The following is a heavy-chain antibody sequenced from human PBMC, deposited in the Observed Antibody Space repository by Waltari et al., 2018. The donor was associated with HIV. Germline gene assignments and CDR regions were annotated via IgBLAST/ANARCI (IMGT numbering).Heavy chain of an antibody. CDR2: INHSGNT. J-gene: IGHJ4*02. Sequence: QVHLQQWGAGLLKPSETLSLTCAVYGESFSGYYWNWIRQSTGKGLEWIGEINHSGNTNYNPSLKSRVSMSVDTSRNHLALKLTSVTAADAALYYCARGYYYDSSGHYQFDYWGQGTLLTVSS. V-gene: IGHV4-34*01. D-gene: IGHD3-22*01. CDR3: ARGYYYDSSGHYQFDY. CDR1: GESFSGYY.